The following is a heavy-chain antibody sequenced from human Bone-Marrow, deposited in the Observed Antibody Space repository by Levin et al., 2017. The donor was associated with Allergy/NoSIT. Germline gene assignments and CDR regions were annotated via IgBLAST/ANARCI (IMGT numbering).Heavy chain of an antibody. J-gene: IGHJ4*02. CDR3: AKAAGMLTTVHDD. Sequence: GGSLRLSCAASGFTFSSYAMNWVRQAPGKGLDWVSVISGSGLSTHYADSVKGRFTISRDNSKNMLYLQMSSLRAEDTAIYFGAKAAGMLTTVHDDWGQGTLVTVSS. D-gene: IGHD1-1*01. V-gene: IGHV3-23*01. CDR1: GFTFSSYA. CDR2: ISGSGLST.